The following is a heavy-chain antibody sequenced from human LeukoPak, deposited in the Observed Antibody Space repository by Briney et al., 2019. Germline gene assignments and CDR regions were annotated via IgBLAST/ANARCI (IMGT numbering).Heavy chain of an antibody. Sequence: PGGSLRLSCAASGFTFSSYAMSWVRQAPGKGLEWVSAISGSGGSTYYADSVKGRFTISRDNSENTLYLQMNSLRAEDTAIYYCVKRSRDGYNSPLDSWGQGTLVTVSS. CDR1: GFTFSSYA. CDR2: ISGSGGST. CDR3: VKRSRDGYNSPLDS. J-gene: IGHJ4*02. V-gene: IGHV3-23*01. D-gene: IGHD5-24*01.